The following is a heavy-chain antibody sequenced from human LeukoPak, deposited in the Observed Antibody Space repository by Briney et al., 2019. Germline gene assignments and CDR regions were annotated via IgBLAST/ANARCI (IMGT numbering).Heavy chain of an antibody. V-gene: IGHV3-23*01. CDR2: ISGSGGST. J-gene: IGHJ6*04. CDR3: AKDKVLWFGESSDGMDV. CDR1: GFTFSSYA. D-gene: IGHD3-10*01. Sequence: GGSLRLSCAASGFTFSSYAMSWVRQAPGKGLEWVSAISGSGGSTYYADSVKGRFTISRHNSKNTLYLQMNSLRAEDTAVYYCAKDKVLWFGESSDGMDVWGKGTTVTVSS.